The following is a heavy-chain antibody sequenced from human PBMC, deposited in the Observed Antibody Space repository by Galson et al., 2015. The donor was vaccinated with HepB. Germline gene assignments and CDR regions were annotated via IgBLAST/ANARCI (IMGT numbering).Heavy chain of an antibody. V-gene: IGHV3-11*06. CDR1: GFTFSDYY. J-gene: IGHJ6*02. CDR2: ISSSSGYT. Sequence: SLRLSCAASGFTFSDYYMSWIRQAPGKGLEWVSYISSSSGYTNYADSVKGRFTISRDNAKNSLYLQMNSLRAEDTAVYYCARGGGSNYYYALDVWGQGTTVPVSS. CDR3: ARGGGSNYYYALDV. D-gene: IGHD1-26*01.